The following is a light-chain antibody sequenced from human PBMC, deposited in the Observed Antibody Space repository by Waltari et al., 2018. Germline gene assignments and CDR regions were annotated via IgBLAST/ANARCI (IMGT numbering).Light chain of an antibody. Sequence: QSVLTQPPSVSGAPGQRVTISCTGSSSNIGAGYDVHWYQQLPGTAPKLLIYGNSSRPAGSPDRSPGSKSGTSASLAITGLQAEDEADYYCQSYDSSLSGSNVFGTGTKVTVL. CDR2: GNS. J-gene: IGLJ1*01. V-gene: IGLV1-40*01. CDR1: SSNIGAGYD. CDR3: QSYDSSLSGSNV.